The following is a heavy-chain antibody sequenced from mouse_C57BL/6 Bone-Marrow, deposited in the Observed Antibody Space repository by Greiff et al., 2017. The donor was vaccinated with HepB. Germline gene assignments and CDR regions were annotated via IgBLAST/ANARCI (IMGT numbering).Heavy chain of an antibody. Sequence: QVQLQQPGAELVMPGASVKLSCKASGYTFTSYWMHWVKQRPGQGLEWIGEIDPSDSYTNYNQKFKGKSTLTVDKSSSTAYMQLSSLTSEDSAVYYCARTSFHYYGSSYLYYCDYWGQGTTLTVSS. CDR2: IDPSDSYT. CDR3: ARTSFHYYGSSYLYYCDY. V-gene: IGHV1-69*01. CDR1: GYTFTSYW. J-gene: IGHJ2*01. D-gene: IGHD1-1*01.